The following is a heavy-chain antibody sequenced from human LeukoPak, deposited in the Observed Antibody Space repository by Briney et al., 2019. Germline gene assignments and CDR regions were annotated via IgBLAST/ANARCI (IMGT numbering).Heavy chain of an antibody. V-gene: IGHV3-48*03. CDR2: ISSSGSTI. J-gene: IGHJ4*02. CDR1: GFTFSSYE. Sequence: GGSLRLSCAASGFTFSSYEMNWVRQAPGKGLEWVPYISSSGSTIYYADSVKGRFTISRDNAKNSLYLQMNSLRAEDTAVYYCARARGPTDYYDSSGYGGELGYWGQGTLVTVSS. D-gene: IGHD3-22*01. CDR3: ARARGPTDYYDSSGYGGELGY.